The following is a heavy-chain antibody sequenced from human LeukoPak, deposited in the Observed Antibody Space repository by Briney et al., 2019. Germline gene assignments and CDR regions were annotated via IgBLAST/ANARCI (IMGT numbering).Heavy chain of an antibody. CDR3: AGQSVRGVVIISWFDP. J-gene: IGHJ5*02. CDR2: IIPIFGTA. CDR1: GYTFTGYY. V-gene: IGHV1-69*13. Sequence: SVKVSCKASGYTFTGYYMHWVRQAPGQGLEWMGGIIPIFGTANYAQKFQGRVTITADESTSTAYMELSSLRSEDTAVYYCAGQSVRGVVIISWFDPWGQGTLVTVSS. D-gene: IGHD3-3*01.